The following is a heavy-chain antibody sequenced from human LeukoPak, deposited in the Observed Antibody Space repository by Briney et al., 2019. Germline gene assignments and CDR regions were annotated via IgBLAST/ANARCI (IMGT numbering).Heavy chain of an antibody. CDR2: INHSGST. CDR1: GGSFSGYY. J-gene: IGHJ4*02. V-gene: IGHV4-34*01. D-gene: IGHD2-2*01. Sequence: SETLSLTCAVYGGSFSGYYWSWIRQPPGKGLEWIGEINHSGSTNYNPSLKSRVTISVDTSKNQFSLKLSSVTAAGTAVYYCARATSTNCSSTSCYSSSFDYWGQGTLVTVSS. CDR3: ARATSTNCSSTSCYSSSFDY.